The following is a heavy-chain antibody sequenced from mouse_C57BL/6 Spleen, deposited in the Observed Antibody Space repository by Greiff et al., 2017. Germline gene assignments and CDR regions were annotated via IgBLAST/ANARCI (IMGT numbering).Heavy chain of an antibody. CDR3: AREIYYGSSSFAY. J-gene: IGHJ3*01. CDR1: GYTFTDYY. CDR2: IDPGSGNT. D-gene: IGHD1-1*01. Sequence: QVQLQQSGAELVRPGASVKLSCKASGYTFTDYYINWVKQRPGQGLEWIARIDPGSGNTYYNEKFKGKATLTAEKSSSTAYMQLSSLTSEDSAVYFCAREIYYGSSSFAYWGQGTLVTVSA. V-gene: IGHV1-76*01.